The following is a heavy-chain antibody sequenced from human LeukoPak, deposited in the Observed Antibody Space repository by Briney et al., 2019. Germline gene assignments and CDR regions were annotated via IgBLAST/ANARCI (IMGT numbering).Heavy chain of an antibody. CDR3: ARLGSRAYCSSTSCSDY. J-gene: IGHJ4*02. D-gene: IGHD2-2*01. V-gene: IGHV4-39*01. Sequence: SETLSLTCAVSGGTTSSSSYYWGWIRQPPGKGLEWIGSIYYSGGTYYNPSLKSRATIYLDTHKNQFSRSLSLVPAADTAVYYCARLGSRAYCSSTSCSDYWGQGTLVTVSS. CDR1: GGTTSSSSYY. CDR2: IYYSGGT.